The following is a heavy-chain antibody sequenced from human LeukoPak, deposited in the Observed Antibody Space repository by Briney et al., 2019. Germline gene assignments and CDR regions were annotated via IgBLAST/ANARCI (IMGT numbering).Heavy chain of an antibody. CDR3: ARIKDYGDYNWFDP. V-gene: IGHV4-30-4*01. CDR1: GGSINSHDYY. Sequence: SKTLSLTCTVSGGSINSHDYYCSWIRQPPGKGLEWIGYIYYSGSTYYNPSLKSRVTISMDTSKNQFSLRLTSVTAADTAVHYCARIKDYGDYNWFDPWGQGTLVTVSS. D-gene: IGHD4-17*01. J-gene: IGHJ5*02. CDR2: IYYSGST.